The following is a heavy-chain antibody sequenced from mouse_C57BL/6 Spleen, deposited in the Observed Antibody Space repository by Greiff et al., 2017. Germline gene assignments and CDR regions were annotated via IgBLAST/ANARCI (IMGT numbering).Heavy chain of an antibody. Sequence: VQRVESGPGLVAPSQSLSITCTVSGFSLTSYAISWVRQPPGKGLEWLGVIWTGGGTNYNSALKSRLSISKDNSKSQVFLKMNSLQTDDTARYYCARNPITTVVDWYFDVWGTGTTVTVSS. J-gene: IGHJ1*03. CDR3: ARNPITTVVDWYFDV. V-gene: IGHV2-9-1*01. CDR2: IWTGGGT. CDR1: GFSLTSYA. D-gene: IGHD1-1*01.